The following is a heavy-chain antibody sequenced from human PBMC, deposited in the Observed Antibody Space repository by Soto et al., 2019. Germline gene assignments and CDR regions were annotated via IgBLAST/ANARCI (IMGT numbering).Heavy chain of an antibody. D-gene: IGHD6-19*01. V-gene: IGHV3-33*01. Sequence: QVQLVESGGGVVQPGRSLRLSCAASGFTFSSYGMHWVRQAPGKGLEWVAVIWYDGSNKYYADSVKGRFTISRDNSKNTLYLQMNSLRAEDTAVYYGASRRYSSGWNDAFDIWGQGTMVTVSS. CDR2: IWYDGSNK. J-gene: IGHJ3*02. CDR3: ASRRYSSGWNDAFDI. CDR1: GFTFSSYG.